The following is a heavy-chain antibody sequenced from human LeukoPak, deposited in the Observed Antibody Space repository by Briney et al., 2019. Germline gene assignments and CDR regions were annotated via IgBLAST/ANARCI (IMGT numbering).Heavy chain of an antibody. CDR1: GGSISSYY. CDR2: IYYSGIT. D-gene: IGHD5-18*01. CDR3: ARHKNIYGGTFDY. J-gene: IGHJ4*02. Sequence: TSETLSLTCTVSGGSISSYYWSWVRQPPGKGLEWVGDIYYSGITNYNPSLKGRVTISVDTSKNQFSLNLSSVTAADTAVYYCARHKNIYGGTFDYWGQGTLVTVSS. V-gene: IGHV4-59*08.